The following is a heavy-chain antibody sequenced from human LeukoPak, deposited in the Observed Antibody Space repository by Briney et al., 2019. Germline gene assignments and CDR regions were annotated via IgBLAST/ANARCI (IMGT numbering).Heavy chain of an antibody. CDR3: TRSCAGTTAPGGY. CDR2: IKQDGSEK. J-gene: IGHJ4*02. Sequence: GGSLRLSCAASGFTFSSYWMSWVRQAPGKGPEWVANIKQDGSEKYYVDSVKGRFTISRDNAKNSLYLQMNSLKTEDTAVYYCTRSCAGTTAPGGYWGQGTLVTVSS. D-gene: IGHD1-1*01. CDR1: GFTFSSYW. V-gene: IGHV3-7*03.